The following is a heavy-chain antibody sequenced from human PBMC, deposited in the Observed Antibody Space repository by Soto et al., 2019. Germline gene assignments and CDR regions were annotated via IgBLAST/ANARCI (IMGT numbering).Heavy chain of an antibody. CDR2: IKSKTDGGTT. Sequence: EVQLVESGGGLVKPGGSLRLSCAASGFTFSNAWMSWVRQAPGKGLEWVGRIKSKTDGGTTDYAAPVKGRFTISRDNSKNTLDLQRNSLRAEDSAVYYCARECIVVVPAARGFIYYYDGMDVWGQGATVTVSS. J-gene: IGHJ6*02. V-gene: IGHV3-15*01. CDR3: ARECIVVVPAARGFIYYYDGMDV. CDR1: GFTFSNAW. D-gene: IGHD2-2*01.